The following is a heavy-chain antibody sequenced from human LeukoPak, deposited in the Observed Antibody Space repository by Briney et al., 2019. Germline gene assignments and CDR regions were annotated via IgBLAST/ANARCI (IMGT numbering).Heavy chain of an antibody. D-gene: IGHD4-17*01. CDR2: IYTSGST. V-gene: IGHV4-4*07. CDR3: ARGGTTVTTLPYFDY. CDR1: GGSISSYY. J-gene: IGHJ4*02. Sequence: SETLSLTCTVSGGSISSYYWSWIRQPAGKGLEWIGRIYTSGSTNYNPSLKSRVTMSVDTSKNQFSLKLSSVTAADTAVYYCARGGTTVTTLPYFDYWGQGTLVTVSS.